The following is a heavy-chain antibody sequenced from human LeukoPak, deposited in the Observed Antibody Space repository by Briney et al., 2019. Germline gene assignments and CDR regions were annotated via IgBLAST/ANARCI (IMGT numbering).Heavy chain of an antibody. D-gene: IGHD3-22*01. CDR3: AAGPDYYDSSLDAFDI. J-gene: IGHJ3*02. CDR2: IVVGSGNT. V-gene: IGHV1-58*02. Sequence: SVKVSCKASGFTFTSSAMQWVRQARGQRLEWIGWIVVGSGNTNYAQKFQERVTITRDMSTSTAYMEPSSLRSEDTAVYYCAAGPDYYDSSLDAFDIWGQGTMVTVSS. CDR1: GFTFTSSA.